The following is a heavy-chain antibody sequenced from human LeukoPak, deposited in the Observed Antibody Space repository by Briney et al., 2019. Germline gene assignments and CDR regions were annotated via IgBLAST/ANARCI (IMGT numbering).Heavy chain of an antibody. CDR3: AREKPIVGATTRWFDP. Sequence: GGSLRLSCAASGFTFSSYSMNRVRQAPGKGLEWVSSISSSSSYIYYADSVKGRFTISRDNAKNSLYLQMNSLRAEDTAVYYCAREKPIVGATTRWFDPWGQGTLVTVSS. CDR1: GFTFSSYS. D-gene: IGHD1-26*01. J-gene: IGHJ5*02. CDR2: ISSSSSYI. V-gene: IGHV3-21*01.